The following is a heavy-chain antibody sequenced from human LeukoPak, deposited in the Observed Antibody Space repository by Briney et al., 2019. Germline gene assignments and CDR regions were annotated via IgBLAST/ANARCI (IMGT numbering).Heavy chain of an antibody. CDR2: ISYDGSNK. CDR3: AKESLRQLFPLDY. CDR1: GFTFSSYA. Sequence: QSGGSLRLSCAASGFTFSSYAMHWVRQAPGKGLEWVAVISYDGSNKYYADSVKGRFTISRDNSKNMLYLQMNSLRAEDTAVYYCAKESLRQLFPLDYWGQGTLVTVSS. J-gene: IGHJ4*02. D-gene: IGHD5-18*01. V-gene: IGHV3-30-3*01.